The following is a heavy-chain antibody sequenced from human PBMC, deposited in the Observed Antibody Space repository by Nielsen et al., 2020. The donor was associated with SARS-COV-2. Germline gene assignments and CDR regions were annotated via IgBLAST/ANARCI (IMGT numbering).Heavy chain of an antibody. D-gene: IGHD2-2*01. CDR3: ARGGIVVVPAALLDY. CDR2: IYHSGST. J-gene: IGHJ4*02. V-gene: IGHV4-4*02. CDR1: GGSISSSNW. Sequence: SETLSLTCAVSGGSISSSNWWSWVRQPPGKGLEWIGEIYHSGSTNYNPSLKSRVTISVDKSKNQFSLKLSSVTAADTAVYYCARGGIVVVPAALLDYWGQGTLVTVSS.